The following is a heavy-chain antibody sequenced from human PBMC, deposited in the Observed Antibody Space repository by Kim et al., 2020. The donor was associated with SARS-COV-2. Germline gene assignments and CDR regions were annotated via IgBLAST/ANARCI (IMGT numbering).Heavy chain of an antibody. CDR2: MNPNSGNT. Sequence: ASVKVSCKASGYTFTSYDINWVRQATGQGLEWMGWMNPNSGNTGYAQKFQGRVTMTRNTSISTAYMELSSLRSEDTAVYYCARARESITIFGVVIRERAFDIWGQGTMVTVSS. V-gene: IGHV1-8*01. CDR3: ARARESITIFGVVIRERAFDI. D-gene: IGHD3-3*01. CDR1: GYTFTSYD. J-gene: IGHJ3*02.